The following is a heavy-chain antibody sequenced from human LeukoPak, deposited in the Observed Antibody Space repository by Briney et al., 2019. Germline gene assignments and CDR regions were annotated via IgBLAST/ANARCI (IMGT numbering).Heavy chain of an antibody. CDR1: GYTFTSYG. J-gene: IGHJ4*02. CDR3: ATRPVVMGGYYFDY. D-gene: IGHD4-23*01. CDR2: ISAYNGNT. Sequence: ASVKVSCKASGYTFTSYGISWVRQAPGQGLEWMGWISAYNGNTNYAQKFQGRVTITADESTSTAYMELSSLRSEDTAVYYCATRPVVMGGYYFDYWGQGTLVTVSS. V-gene: IGHV1-18*01.